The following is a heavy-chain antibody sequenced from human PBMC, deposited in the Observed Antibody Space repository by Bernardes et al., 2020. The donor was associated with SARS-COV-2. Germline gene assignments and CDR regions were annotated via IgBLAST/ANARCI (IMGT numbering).Heavy chain of an antibody. V-gene: IGHV4-59*01. CDR2: IYYSGYT. J-gene: IGHJ4*02. CDR3: ARVRGGSSYFDY. CDR1: GGSISGYY. Sequence: SETLSLTCTVSGGSISGYYWNWVRQSPGQGLEWIGYIYYSGYTNYNPSLKSRVSISVDASKNHFSLKLSSVTAAGTAVYYCARVRGGSSYFDYWGKGTLTTVAS. D-gene: IGHD2-15*01.